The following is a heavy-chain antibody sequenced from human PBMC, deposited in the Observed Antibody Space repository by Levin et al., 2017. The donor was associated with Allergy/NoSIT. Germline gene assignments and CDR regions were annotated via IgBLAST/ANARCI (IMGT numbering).Heavy chain of an antibody. Sequence: GGSLRLSCAASGFTFSSYWMSWVRQAPGKGLEWVANIKQDGSEKYYVDSVKGRFTISRDNAKNSLYLQMNSLRAEDTAVYYCARDCATYYDFWSGYYSRDDAFDTWGQGTMVTVSS. D-gene: IGHD3-3*01. CDR1: GFTFSSYW. CDR3: ARDCATYYDFWSGYYSRDDAFDT. J-gene: IGHJ3*02. V-gene: IGHV3-7*01. CDR2: IKQDGSEK.